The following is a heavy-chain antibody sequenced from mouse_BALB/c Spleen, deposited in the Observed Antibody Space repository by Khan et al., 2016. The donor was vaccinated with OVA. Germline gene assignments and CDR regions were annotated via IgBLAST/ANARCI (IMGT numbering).Heavy chain of an antibody. CDR2: INTYIGEP. J-gene: IGHJ2*01. D-gene: IGHD2-1*01. CDR3: ARGNRDFDY. Sequence: QIQLVQSGPELKKPGETVKISCKASGYSFTNYVMNWVKQAPGKGLKWMGWINTYIGEPIYSDDFKGRFAFSLETSASTAYLQINNLKNEDTATYFCARGNRDFDYWGQGTTLIVSS. V-gene: IGHV9-3-1*01. CDR1: GYSFTNYV.